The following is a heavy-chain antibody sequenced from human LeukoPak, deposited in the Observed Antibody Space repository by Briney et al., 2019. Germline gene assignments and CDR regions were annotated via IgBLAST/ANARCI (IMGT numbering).Heavy chain of an antibody. CDR2: ISYDGSNK. Sequence: GRSLRLSCAASGFTLSSYGMHWVRQAPGKGLEWVAVISYDGSNKYYADSVKGRFTISRDNSKNTLYLQMNSLRAEDTAVYYCAKDESYDSSGYSDYWGQGTLVTVSS. CDR3: AKDESYDSSGYSDY. J-gene: IGHJ4*02. V-gene: IGHV3-30*18. CDR1: GFTLSSYG. D-gene: IGHD3-22*01.